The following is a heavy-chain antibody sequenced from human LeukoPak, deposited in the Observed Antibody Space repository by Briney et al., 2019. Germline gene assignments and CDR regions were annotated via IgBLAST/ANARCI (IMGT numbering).Heavy chain of an antibody. D-gene: IGHD3-3*01. CDR1: GGSISSYY. J-gene: IGHJ4*02. Sequence: SETLSLTCTVSGGSISSYYWSWIRQPPGKGLEWIGSIYYSGSTYYNPSLKSRVTISVDTSKNQFSLKLSSVTAADTAVYYCARQKSLRFLEWLLYDDYWGQGTLVTVSS. V-gene: IGHV4-59*05. CDR3: ARQKSLRFLEWLLYDDY. CDR2: IYYSGST.